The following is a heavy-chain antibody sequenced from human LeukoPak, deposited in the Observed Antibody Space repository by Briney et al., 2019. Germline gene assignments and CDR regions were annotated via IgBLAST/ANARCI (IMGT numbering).Heavy chain of an antibody. J-gene: IGHJ3*02. Sequence: PGGSLRLSCAASGFTFDDYGMCWVRQAPGKGLEWVSGINWNGGSTGYADSVKGRFTISRDNSKNTLYLQMNSLRAEDTAVYYCAKDRRYLDAFDIWGQRTMVTVSS. CDR2: INWNGGST. CDR3: AKDRRYLDAFDI. CDR1: GFTFDDYG. V-gene: IGHV3-20*04. D-gene: IGHD3-9*01.